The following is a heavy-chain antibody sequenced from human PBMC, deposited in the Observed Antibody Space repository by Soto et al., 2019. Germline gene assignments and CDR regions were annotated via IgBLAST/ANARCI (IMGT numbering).Heavy chain of an antibody. Sequence: QVQLVESGGGVVQPGRSLRLSCAASGFTFSTFAMHWVRRAPGKGLEWVAVISYDGSNKNYADSVKGRFTISRDNLNHALYLQRSSLRPEDTAVYYCARDPLSSYNLGANQLVPFFDDWGQGTLVTVSS. V-gene: IGHV3-30-3*01. CDR2: ISYDGSNK. D-gene: IGHD1-26*01. CDR3: ARDPLSSYNLGANQLVPFFDD. CDR1: GFTFSTFA. J-gene: IGHJ4*02.